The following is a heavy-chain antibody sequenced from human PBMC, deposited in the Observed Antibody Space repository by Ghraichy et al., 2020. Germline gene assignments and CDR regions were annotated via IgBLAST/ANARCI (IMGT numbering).Heavy chain of an antibody. Sequence: SETLTLTCAVSGGSISSGGYSWSWIRQPPGKGLEWIGYIYHSGSTYYNPSLKSRVTISVDRSKNQFSLKLSSVTAADTAVYYCARGYYDIVFRQTDAFDIWGQGTMVTVSS. V-gene: IGHV4-30-2*01. CDR2: IYHSGST. CDR1: GGSISSGGYS. J-gene: IGHJ3*02. D-gene: IGHD3-22*01. CDR3: ARGYYDIVFRQTDAFDI.